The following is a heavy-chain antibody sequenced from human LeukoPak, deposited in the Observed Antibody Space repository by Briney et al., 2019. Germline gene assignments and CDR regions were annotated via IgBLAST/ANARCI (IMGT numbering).Heavy chain of an antibody. J-gene: IGHJ4*02. D-gene: IGHD3-22*01. V-gene: IGHV3-30*03. CDR1: GFTFSSYG. Sequence: GRSLRLSCAASGFTFSSYGMHWVRQAPGKGLEWVAVISYDGSNKDFADSVKGRFTISRDNSKNTLDLQMNSLRAEDTAVYYCTTGYYYDSSGFLPLFDYWGQGTLVTVSS. CDR2: ISYDGSNK. CDR3: TTGYYYDSSGFLPLFDY.